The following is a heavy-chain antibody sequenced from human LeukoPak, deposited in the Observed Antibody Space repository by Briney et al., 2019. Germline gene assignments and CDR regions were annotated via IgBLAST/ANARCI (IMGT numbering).Heavy chain of an antibody. D-gene: IGHD3-10*01. Sequence: GGSLRLSCAASGFTSSSYPMSWVRQAPGKGLEWVSTISGDADSTYYADSVKGRFTISRDNSKTTLYLEMNSLRADDTAIYYCAKDFHAYYYGSGSFSSYFDCWGQGTLVTVSS. CDR2: ISGDADST. CDR3: AKDFHAYYYGSGSFSSYFDC. J-gene: IGHJ4*02. V-gene: IGHV3-23*01. CDR1: GFTSSSYP.